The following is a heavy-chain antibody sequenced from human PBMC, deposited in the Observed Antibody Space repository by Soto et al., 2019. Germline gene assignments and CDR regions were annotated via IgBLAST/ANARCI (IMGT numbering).Heavy chain of an antibody. CDR2: VIPIFQTP. V-gene: IGHV1-69*01. J-gene: IGHJ4*02. Sequence: QAQLVQSGAEVKKPGSSVKVSCKASGGSFSDYTINWVRQAPGQGLEWMGGVIPIFQTPTYAQNFQGRVTITADESTSTAYMELNSLTSGDTAVYDCARVSRGPIDNWGQGTLVTVSS. D-gene: IGHD3-10*01. CDR1: GGSFSDYT. CDR3: ARVSRGPIDN.